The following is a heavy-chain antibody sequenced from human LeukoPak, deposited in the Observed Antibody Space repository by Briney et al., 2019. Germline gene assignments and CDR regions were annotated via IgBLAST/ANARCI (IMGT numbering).Heavy chain of an antibody. Sequence: PSETLSLTCTVSGGSISSGDYYWSWIRQPPGKGLEWIGYIYYSGSTHYNPSLKSRVTISVDTSKNQFSLKLSSVTAADTAVYYCARVIIRPGAFDIWGQGTMVTVSS. D-gene: IGHD6-6*01. CDR1: GGSISSGDYY. V-gene: IGHV4-30-4*01. CDR3: ARVIIRPGAFDI. J-gene: IGHJ3*02. CDR2: IYYSGST.